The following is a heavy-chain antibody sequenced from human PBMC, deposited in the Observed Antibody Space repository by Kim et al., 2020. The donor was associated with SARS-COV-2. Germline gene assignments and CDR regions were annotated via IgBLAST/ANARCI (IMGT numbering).Heavy chain of an antibody. J-gene: IGHJ4*02. CDR3: AKDAGYCSSTSCQSPVDY. D-gene: IGHD2-2*01. V-gene: IGHV3-33*06. Sequence: KGRFHIVRDNSKNTLYLQMNSLRAEDTAVYYCAKDAGYCSSTSCQSPVDYWGQGTLVTVSS.